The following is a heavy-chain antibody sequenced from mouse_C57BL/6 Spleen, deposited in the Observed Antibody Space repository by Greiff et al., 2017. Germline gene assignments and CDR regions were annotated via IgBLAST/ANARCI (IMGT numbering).Heavy chain of an antibody. CDR3: ANYGSSYDPFDY. J-gene: IGHJ2*01. CDR2: INPNNGGT. V-gene: IGHV1-26*01. D-gene: IGHD1-1*01. CDR1: GYTFTDYY. Sequence: EVQLQQSGPELVKPGASVKISCKASGYTFTDYYMNWVKQSHGKSLEWIGDINPNNGGTSYNQKFKGKATLTVDKSSSTAYMELRSLTSEDSAVYYCANYGSSYDPFDYWGQGTTLTVSS.